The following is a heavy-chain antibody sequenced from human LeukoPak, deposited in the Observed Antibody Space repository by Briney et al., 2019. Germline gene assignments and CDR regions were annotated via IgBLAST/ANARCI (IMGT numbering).Heavy chain of an antibody. D-gene: IGHD1-26*01. V-gene: IGHV3-30*03. CDR2: ISYDGSNK. Sequence: AGGPLRLSCTASGFTFSSYGMHWVRQAPGKGLEWVAVISYDGSNKYYADSVKGRFTISRDNSKNTLYLQMNSLRAEDTAVYYCALGAHGGASYNPFDYWGQGTLVTVSS. J-gene: IGHJ4*02. CDR1: GFTFSSYG. CDR3: ALGAHGGASYNPFDY.